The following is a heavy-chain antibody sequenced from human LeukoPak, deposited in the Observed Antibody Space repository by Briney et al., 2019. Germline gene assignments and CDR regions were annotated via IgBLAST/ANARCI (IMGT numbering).Heavy chain of an antibody. Sequence: SVKVSCTASGGTFSSYAISWVRQAPGQGLEWMGGIIPIFGTANYAQKFQGRVTITADESTSTAYMELSSLRSEDTAVYYCARELYGDYGYYYYYYGMDVWGQGTTVTVSS. CDR1: GGTFSSYA. D-gene: IGHD4-17*01. J-gene: IGHJ6*02. V-gene: IGHV1-69*13. CDR2: IIPIFGTA. CDR3: ARELYGDYGYYYYYYGMDV.